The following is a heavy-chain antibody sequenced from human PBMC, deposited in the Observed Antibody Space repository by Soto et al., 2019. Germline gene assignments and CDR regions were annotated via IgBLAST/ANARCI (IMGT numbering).Heavy chain of an antibody. CDR3: ARRGGGDDGAYNWFDP. CDR2: IYPHDSDT. J-gene: IGHJ5*02. D-gene: IGHD3-16*01. V-gene: IGHV5-51*01. CDR1: GYRFTRHW. Sequence: EVQLEQSGVEVRKPGESLKISCRGSGYRFTRHWIAWVRQTPGKGLEWMGIIYPHDSDTIYSPSFKGQVTMSVDRSISVAYLQWNSLKTSDTAIYYCARRGGGDDGAYNWFDPWGQGTLVTVSS.